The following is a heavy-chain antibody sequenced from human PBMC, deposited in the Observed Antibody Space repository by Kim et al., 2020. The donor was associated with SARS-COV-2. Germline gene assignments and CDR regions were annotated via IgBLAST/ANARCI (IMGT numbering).Heavy chain of an antibody. CDR3: ARGQVAAAWPL. D-gene: IGHD6-13*01. V-gene: IGHV4-34*01. J-gene: IGHJ4*02. CDR1: GGSFSGYY. CDR2: INHSGTT. Sequence: SETLSLTCAVYGGSFSGYYWGWIRQPPGKGLEWIGEINHSGTTNYNPSLKSRVTISIDTSKNQFSLKVTSITAADTAVYYCARGQVAAAWPLWGQGTLVT.